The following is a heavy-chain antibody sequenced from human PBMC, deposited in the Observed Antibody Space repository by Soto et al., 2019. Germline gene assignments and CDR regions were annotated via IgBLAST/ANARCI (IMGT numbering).Heavy chain of an antibody. V-gene: IGHV4-31*03. CDR2: IYYSGST. CDR3: AREGAAAGTWFDP. Sequence: SETLSLTCTVSGGSISSGGYYWSWIRQHPGKGLEWIGYIYYSGSTYYNPSLKSRVTISVDTSKNQFSLKLSSVTAADTAVYYCAREGAAAGTWFDPWGQGTLVTVSS. CDR1: GGSISSGGYY. D-gene: IGHD6-13*01. J-gene: IGHJ5*02.